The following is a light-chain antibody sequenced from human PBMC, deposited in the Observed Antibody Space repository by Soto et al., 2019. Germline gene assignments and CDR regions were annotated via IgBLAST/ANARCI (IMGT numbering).Light chain of an antibody. CDR2: GAS. J-gene: IGKJ4*01. V-gene: IGKV3-15*01. Sequence: DIVMTQSPAILSVSLGERATLSCLASQSISDNLAWYQQRSDQAPRLLIYGASTRATGVPARFSGSGSGTEFTLTISSLQSDDFASYYCQQYKSWPPLTFGGGTKVE. CDR1: QSISDN. CDR3: QQYKSWPPLT.